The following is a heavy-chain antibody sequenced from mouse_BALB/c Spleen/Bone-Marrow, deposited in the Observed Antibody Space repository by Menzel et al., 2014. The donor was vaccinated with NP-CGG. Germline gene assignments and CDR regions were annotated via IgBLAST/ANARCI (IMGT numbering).Heavy chain of an antibody. V-gene: IGHV5-6-4*01. J-gene: IGHJ3*01. Sequence: EVKLQESGGGLVKPGGSLKLSCAASGFTFSSYTMSWVRQTPEKRLEWVATTSSGGSYTYYPDSVKGRSTISRDNAKNTLYLQMSSLKSEDTAMYYCTRDDYDGAWFAYWGQGTLVTVSA. D-gene: IGHD2-4*01. CDR2: TSSGGSYT. CDR1: GFTFSSYT. CDR3: TRDDYDGAWFAY.